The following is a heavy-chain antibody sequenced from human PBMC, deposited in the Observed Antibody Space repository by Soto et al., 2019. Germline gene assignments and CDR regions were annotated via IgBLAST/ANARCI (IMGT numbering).Heavy chain of an antibody. CDR3: AKDPAVLRYSYYYMDV. CDR1: GFTFSSYA. CDR2: ISGSGGST. D-gene: IGHD3-9*01. V-gene: IGHV3-23*01. Sequence: GGSLRLSCAASGFTFSSYAMSWVRQAPVKGLEWVSAISGSGGSTYYADSVKGRFTISRDNSKNTLYLQMNSLRAEDTAVYYCAKDPAVLRYSYYYMDVWGKGTTVTVSS. J-gene: IGHJ6*03.